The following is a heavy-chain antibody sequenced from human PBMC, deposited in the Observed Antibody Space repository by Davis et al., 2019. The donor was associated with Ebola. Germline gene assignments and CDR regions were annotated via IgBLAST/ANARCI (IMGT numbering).Heavy chain of an antibody. V-gene: IGHV3-30*03. CDR3: TSTTTSLDY. Sequence: GESLKISCVASGFTFSSSGMHWVRQAPGKGLEWVAVISYDGSNKYYADSVKGRFTISRDNSKNTPYLEMNTLRAEDTAVYYCTSTTTSLDYWGQGTLVTVSS. D-gene: IGHD4-11*01. CDR1: GFTFSSSG. CDR2: ISYDGSNK. J-gene: IGHJ4*02.